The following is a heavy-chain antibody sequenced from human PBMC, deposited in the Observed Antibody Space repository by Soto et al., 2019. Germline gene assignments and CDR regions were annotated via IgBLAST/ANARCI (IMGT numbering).Heavy chain of an antibody. CDR1: GFTFSYYW. J-gene: IGHJ3*01. CDR2: IHSDGSST. D-gene: IGHD3-10*01. CDR3: AGGDRGAFDL. Sequence: EVQLVESGGGLVRPGGSLRLSCAASGFTFSYYWMHWVRQAPGKGLVWVSRIHSDGSSTTYADFVKGRFIISRDNARNTVDLQLNSVRVEGTAVYYCAGGDRGAFDLWGQGTVVTVSS. V-gene: IGHV3-74*01.